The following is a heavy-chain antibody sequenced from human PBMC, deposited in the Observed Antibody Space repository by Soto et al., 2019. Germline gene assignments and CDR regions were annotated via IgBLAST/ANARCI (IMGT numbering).Heavy chain of an antibody. D-gene: IGHD1-1*01. J-gene: IGHJ6*02. CDR3: ARDLGTGDYYYYGMDV. CDR2: ISYDGSNK. Sequence: QVQLVESGGGVVKPGRSLSFSCAASGFTFSSYAMHWVRQAPGKGLEWVAVISYDGSNKYYADSVKGRFTISRDNSTNTRYLLMNCLRAEDTSVYYCARDLGTGDYYYYGMDVCGQGTTVTVSS. CDR1: GFTFSSYA. V-gene: IGHV3-30-3*01.